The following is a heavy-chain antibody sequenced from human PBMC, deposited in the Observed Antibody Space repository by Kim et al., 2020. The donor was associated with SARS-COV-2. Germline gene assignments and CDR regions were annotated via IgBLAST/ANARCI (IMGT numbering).Heavy chain of an antibody. CDR1: GGSLSSSRYS. V-gene: IGHV4-39*07. CDR2: FYYSGPT. D-gene: IGHD4-17*01. CDR3: ARDRAPSDYGDY. J-gene: IGHJ4*03. Sequence: SETLSLTCTISGGSLSSSRYSWGWIRQPPGKGLEWIGSFYYSGPTYYNPSLKTRVTISLDTSQRQFYLKRRSVTAADTAVDYCARDRAPSDYGDY.